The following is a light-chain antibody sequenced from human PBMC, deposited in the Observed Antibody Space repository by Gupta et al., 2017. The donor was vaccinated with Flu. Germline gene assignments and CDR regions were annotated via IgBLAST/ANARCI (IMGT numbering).Light chain of an antibody. J-gene: IGKJ1*01. CDR3: MQGARWPWA. CDR1: QSLVYSDGNTY. CDR2: QVS. Sequence: DVVMTESPLSLPVTLGQPASISCRSSQSLVYSDGNTYLHWFQQRPGKSPRRLIYQVSHRESGVPDRFSGSGPGTDFTLKISRVEAEDVGIYYCMQGARWPWAFGQGTKVEIK. V-gene: IGKV2-30*01.